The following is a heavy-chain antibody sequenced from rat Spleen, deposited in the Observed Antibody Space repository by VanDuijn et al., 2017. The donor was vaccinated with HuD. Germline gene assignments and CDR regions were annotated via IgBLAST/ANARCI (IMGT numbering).Heavy chain of an antibody. J-gene: IGHJ2*01. D-gene: IGHD1-4*01. V-gene: IGHV5-20*01. Sequence: EVKLVESGGGLVQPGRSLKLSCAASGFNFNDYWMGWVRQAPTKGLAWVASISYDGGSTYYRDSVKGRFTISRDNAKSSLYLQMDSLRSEDTATYYCTTDPSTRVYPYFDYWGQGVMVTVSS. CDR1: GFNFNDYW. CDR3: TTDPSTRVYPYFDY. CDR2: ISYDGGST.